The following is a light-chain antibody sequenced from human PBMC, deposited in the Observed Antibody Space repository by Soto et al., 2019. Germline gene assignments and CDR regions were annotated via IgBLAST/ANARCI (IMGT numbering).Light chain of an antibody. CDR1: QGISNY. CDR2: AAS. Sequence: DIQMTQSPSSLSASVGDRVTITCRASQGISNYLAWYQQKPGKVPKLLIYAASTLQSGVPSRFSGSGSGTDFTLTISSLQPEDFATYFCLQDYNYLSWTFGQGTKVDI. CDR3: LQDYNYLSWT. J-gene: IGKJ1*01. V-gene: IGKV1-27*01.